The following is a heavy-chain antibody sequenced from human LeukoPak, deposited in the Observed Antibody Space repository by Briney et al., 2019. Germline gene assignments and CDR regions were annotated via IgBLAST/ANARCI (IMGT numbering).Heavy chain of an antibody. CDR3: ARDPGYYYDSSGYSLFDY. D-gene: IGHD3-22*01. CDR2: IKQDGSEK. V-gene: IGHV3-7*01. CDR1: GFTFSSYW. J-gene: IGHJ4*02. Sequence: QTGGSLRLSCAASGFTFSSYWMSWVRQAPGKGLEWVANIKQDGSEKYYVDSVKGRFTISRDNAKNSVYLQMNSLRAEDTAVYYCARDPGYYYDSSGYSLFDYWGQGTLVTVSS.